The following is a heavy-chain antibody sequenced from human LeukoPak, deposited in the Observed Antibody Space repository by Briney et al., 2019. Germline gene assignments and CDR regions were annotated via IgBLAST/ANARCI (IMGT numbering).Heavy chain of an antibody. D-gene: IGHD5-12*01. CDR2: IYYSGST. V-gene: IGHV4-59*01. Sequence: PSETLSLTCTVSGGSISSYYWSWIRQPPGKGLEWIGYIYYSGSTNYNPSLKSRVTISVDTSKNQFSLKLSSVTAADTAVYYCASSQGSGLYYCYMDVWGKGTTVTVSS. CDR1: GGSISSYY. J-gene: IGHJ6*03. CDR3: ASSQGSGLYYCYMDV.